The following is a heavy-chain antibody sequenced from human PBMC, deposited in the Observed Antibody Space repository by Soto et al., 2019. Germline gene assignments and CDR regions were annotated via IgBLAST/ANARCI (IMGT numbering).Heavy chain of an antibody. CDR1: GFTFSAYE. J-gene: IGHJ3*02. V-gene: IGHV3-48*03. D-gene: IGHD2-8*02. CDR2: ISPSIDTI. Sequence: GGSLRLACASSGFTFSAYEMNWVRQAPGKGLEWVSYISPSIDTIYYADSVKGRFTISRDNAENSLYLQMNSLRAEDTALYFCEGILVVLAPGHDAFDIWGQGTMVTFSS. CDR3: EGILVVLAPGHDAFDI.